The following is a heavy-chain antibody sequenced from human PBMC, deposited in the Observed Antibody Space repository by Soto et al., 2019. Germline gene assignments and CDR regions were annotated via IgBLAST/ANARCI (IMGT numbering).Heavy chain of an antibody. J-gene: IGHJ5*02. D-gene: IGHD2-15*01. Sequence: PSETLSLTCTVSGGSVRSRSYFWGWIRQSPGKGLEWIGTIYYNGSTYYNPSLKSRVTLSVDTSRNHFSLKLTSVTASDTALYYCARQRVVPATPTNWFDPWGQGTLVTVSS. CDR1: GGSVRSRSYF. V-gene: IGHV4-39*01. CDR3: ARQRVVPATPTNWFDP. CDR2: IYYNGST.